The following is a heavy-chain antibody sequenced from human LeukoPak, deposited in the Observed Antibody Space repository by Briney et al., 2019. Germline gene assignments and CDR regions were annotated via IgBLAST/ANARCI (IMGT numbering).Heavy chain of an antibody. D-gene: IGHD6-13*01. J-gene: IGHJ5*02. CDR3: ARDTPDGAAAFDP. V-gene: IGHV4-30-2*01. Sequence: SQTLSLTCTVSGGSISSGGYYWSWIRQPPGKGQEWIGYIYHYGNTYYNPSLKSRVTISVDRSKNQFSLRLSSVTAADTAVYYCARDTPDGAAAFDPWGQGTLVTVSS. CDR2: IYHYGNT. CDR1: GGSISSGGYY.